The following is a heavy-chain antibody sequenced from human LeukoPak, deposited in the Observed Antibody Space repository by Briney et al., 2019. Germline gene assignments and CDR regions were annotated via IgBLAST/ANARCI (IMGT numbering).Heavy chain of an antibody. CDR2: IYTSGST. V-gene: IGHV4-4*07. CDR3: ARGRYCSGGSCYWVSYNWFDP. CDR1: GGSISSYY. J-gene: IGHJ5*02. Sequence: PSETLSLTCTVSGGSISSYYWSWIRQPAVKGLEWIGRIYTSGSTNYNPSLKSRVTMSVDASKDQFSLKLSSVTAADTAVYYCARGRYCSGGSCYWVSYNWFDPWGQGTLVTVSS. D-gene: IGHD2-15*01.